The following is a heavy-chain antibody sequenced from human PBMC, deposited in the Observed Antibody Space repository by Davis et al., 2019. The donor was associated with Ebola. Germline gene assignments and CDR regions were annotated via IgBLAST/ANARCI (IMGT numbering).Heavy chain of an antibody. Sequence: GESLKISCAASRFTFSSYWMQWVRQAPGKGLMWVSEVHSDGSSTSYADSVKGRFTISRDNAKNTLYLQMNSLRAEDTAVYYCARDTLYSGSYYTWVGYFDYWGQGTLVTVSS. D-gene: IGHD1-26*01. CDR1: RFTFSSYW. V-gene: IGHV3-74*01. CDR2: VHSDGSST. J-gene: IGHJ4*02. CDR3: ARDTLYSGSYYTWVGYFDY.